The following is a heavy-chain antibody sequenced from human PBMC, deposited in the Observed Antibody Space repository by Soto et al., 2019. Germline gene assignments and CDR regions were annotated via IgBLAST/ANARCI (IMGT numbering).Heavy chain of an antibody. CDR1: GFTFSSYW. D-gene: IGHD6-13*01. Sequence: EVQLVESGGGLVQPGGSLRLSCAASGFTFSSYWMSWVRQAPGKGLEWVANIKQDGSEKYYVDSVKGRFTISRDNAKNSLYLQMNSLRAEDTAVYYCAIPQVGSSWASGWFDPWGQGTLVTVSS. V-gene: IGHV3-7*01. CDR3: AIPQVGSSWASGWFDP. CDR2: IKQDGSEK. J-gene: IGHJ5*02.